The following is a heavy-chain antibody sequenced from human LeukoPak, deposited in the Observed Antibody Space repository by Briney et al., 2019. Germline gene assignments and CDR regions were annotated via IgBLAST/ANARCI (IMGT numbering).Heavy chain of an antibody. V-gene: IGHV1-3*01. CDR3: ARDFLGLRGMDV. D-gene: IGHD3-16*01. J-gene: IGHJ6*04. CDR1: GYNFVGYA. Sequence: ASVKVSCKASGYNFVGYAIYWVRQAPGQRLEWMGWINGGDGNKKYSEKFQGRVTITRDTSASTVYMELSSLRSEDTAVYYCARDFLGLRGMDVWGKGTTVTVSS. CDR2: INGGDGNK.